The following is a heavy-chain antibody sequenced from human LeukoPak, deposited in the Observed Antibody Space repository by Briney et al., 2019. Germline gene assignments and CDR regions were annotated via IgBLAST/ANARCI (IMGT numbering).Heavy chain of an antibody. CDR3: AREVEWELPNAFDI. CDR2: IYYSGST. V-gene: IGHV4-30-4*08. Sequence: PSQTLSLTCTVSGGSISSGDYSWSWIRQPPGKGLEWIGYIYYSGSTYYNPSLKSRVTISVDTSKNQFTLKLSSVTAADTAVYYCAREVEWELPNAFDIWGQGTMVTVSS. J-gene: IGHJ3*02. D-gene: IGHD1-26*01. CDR1: GGSISSGDYS.